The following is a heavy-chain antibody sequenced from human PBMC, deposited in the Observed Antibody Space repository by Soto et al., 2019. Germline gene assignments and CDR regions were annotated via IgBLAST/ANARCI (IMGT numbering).Heavy chain of an antibody. J-gene: IGHJ4*02. Sequence: GESLNISCKGSGYSFSIYWIAWVRQMPGKGLEWMGIIYPGDSGTRYSPSFQGQVTISADKSISTAYLQWSSLKASDTAMYYCARQDPSGLYYFDYWGQGTGVTVSS. CDR2: IYPGDSGT. CDR3: ARQDPSGLYYFDY. V-gene: IGHV5-51*01. D-gene: IGHD3-10*01. CDR1: GYSFSIYW.